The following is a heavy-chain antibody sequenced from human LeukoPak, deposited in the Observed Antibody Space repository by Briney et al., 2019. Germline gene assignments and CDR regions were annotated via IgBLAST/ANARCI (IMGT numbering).Heavy chain of an antibody. D-gene: IGHD4-17*01. J-gene: IGHJ4*02. Sequence: PSETLSLTCAVYGGSFSGYYWSWIRQPPGKGLEWIGEINHSGSTNYNPSLKSRVTISVDTSKNQFSLKLSSVTAADTAVYYCAGPPTVTTVYWGQGTLVTVSS. CDR2: INHSGST. CDR3: AGPPTVTTVY. CDR1: GGSFSGYY. V-gene: IGHV4-34*01.